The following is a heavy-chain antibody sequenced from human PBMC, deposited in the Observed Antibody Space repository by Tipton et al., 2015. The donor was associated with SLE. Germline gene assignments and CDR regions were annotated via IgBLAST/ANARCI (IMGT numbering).Heavy chain of an antibody. J-gene: IGHJ4*02. CDR2: IYYSANT. CDR1: GGSIGSSRYY. V-gene: IGHV4-39*07. D-gene: IGHD3-10*01. CDR3: ARDQHMARAWGAFDY. Sequence: LSLTCTVSGGSIGSSRYYWGWIRQPPGKGLEWIGSIYYSANTYYNPSLQSRVAISVDTSKNQVSLNLLSVTAADTALYYCARDQHMARAWGAFDYWGQGIQVTVSS.